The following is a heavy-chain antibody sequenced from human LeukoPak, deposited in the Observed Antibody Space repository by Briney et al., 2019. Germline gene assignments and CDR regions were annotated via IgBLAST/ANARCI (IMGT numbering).Heavy chain of an antibody. D-gene: IGHD2-15*01. CDR2: IYYSGST. CDR3: ARHSIIGGTEYAFDI. Sequence: RTSETLSLTCTVSGGSISSSSYYWGWIRQPPGKGLEWIGSIYYSGSTNYNPSLKSRVTISVDTSKNQFSLKLSSVTAADTAVYYCARHSIIGGTEYAFDIWGQGTMVTVSS. J-gene: IGHJ3*02. V-gene: IGHV4-39*01. CDR1: GGSISSSSYY.